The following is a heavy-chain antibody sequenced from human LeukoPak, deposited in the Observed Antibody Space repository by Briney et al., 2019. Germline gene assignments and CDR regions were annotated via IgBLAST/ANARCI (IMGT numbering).Heavy chain of an antibody. CDR2: IYYSGST. Sequence: SSETLSLTCTVSGGSISSGDYYWSWIRQPPGKGLEWIVYIYYSGSTYYNPSLKSRVTISVDTSKNQFSLKLSSVTAADTAVYYCARGQREYYDFWIGYVDYWGQGTLVTVSS. J-gene: IGHJ4*02. D-gene: IGHD3-3*01. CDR1: GGSISSGDYY. CDR3: ARGQREYYDFWIGYVDY. V-gene: IGHV4-30-4*08.